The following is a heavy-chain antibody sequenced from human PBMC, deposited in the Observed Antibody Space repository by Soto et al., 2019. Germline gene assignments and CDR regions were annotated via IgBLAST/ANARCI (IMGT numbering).Heavy chain of an antibody. CDR3: AKDRERDAWYEDY. V-gene: IGHV3-23*01. CDR1: GFSFSSYA. D-gene: IGHD6-13*01. Sequence: GGSLRLSCVASGFSFSSYAMSWVRQAPGKGLEWVSVISGSDGSTYYADSVKGRFTISGDNSKNTLYLQMNSLRAEDTAVYYCAKDRERDAWYEDYWGQGTLVTVSS. J-gene: IGHJ4*02. CDR2: ISGSDGST.